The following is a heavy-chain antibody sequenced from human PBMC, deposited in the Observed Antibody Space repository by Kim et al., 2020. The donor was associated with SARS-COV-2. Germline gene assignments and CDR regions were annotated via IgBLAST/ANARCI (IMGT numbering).Heavy chain of an antibody. CDR2: VYHSGTA. V-gene: IGHV4-59*01. CDR1: GDSIGSFY. D-gene: IGHD3-10*01. Sequence: SETLSLTCSVSGDSIGSFYWSWIRQTPGKGLEWIGYVYHSGTANFSPSFNSRVTLSVDMAKNQFSLTLRSVTAADTAFYYCARETTGYGELPEWGQGILV. CDR3: ARETTGYGELPE. J-gene: IGHJ4*02.